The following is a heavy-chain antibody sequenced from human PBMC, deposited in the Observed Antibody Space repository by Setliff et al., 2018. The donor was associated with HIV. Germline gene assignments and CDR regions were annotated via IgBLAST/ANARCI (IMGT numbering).Heavy chain of an antibody. J-gene: IGHJ4*02. CDR2: IHTSGST. V-gene: IGHV4-4*08. D-gene: IGHD3-16*01. Sequence: PSETLSLTCTVSGGSMSTYYWSWIRQPPGKGLEWIGYIHTSGSTNYNPSLRSRVTISVDTSKNHFSLRLSSVTAADTAVYYCARGNNDYVYLDYWGQGALVTVSS. CDR1: GGSMSTYY. CDR3: ARGNNDYVYLDY.